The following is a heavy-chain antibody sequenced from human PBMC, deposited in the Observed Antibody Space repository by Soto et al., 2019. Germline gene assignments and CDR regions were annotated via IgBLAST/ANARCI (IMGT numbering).Heavy chain of an antibody. D-gene: IGHD2-2*01. CDR1: GNTFTNFG. V-gene: IGHV1-18*01. Sequence: ASVKVSCKASGNTFTNFGVTWVRQAPGQGLEWMGWTSAYTDDPNYAQKFQGRVTMTIDTSTGTAYLDLRSLTSDDTAVYYCARVIPGAEAWFDPWGQGTLVTVSS. J-gene: IGHJ5*02. CDR2: TSAYTDDP. CDR3: ARVIPGAEAWFDP.